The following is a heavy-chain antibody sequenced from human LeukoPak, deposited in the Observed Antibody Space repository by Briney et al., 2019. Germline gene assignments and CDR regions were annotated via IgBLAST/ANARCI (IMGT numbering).Heavy chain of an antibody. CDR1: GFTFSSYG. CDR2: ISYDGSNK. Sequence: GGSLRLPCAASGFTFSSYGMHWVRQAPGKGLEWVAVISYDGSNKYYADSVKGRFTISRDNSKNTLYLQMNSLRAEDTAVYYCAKDRNRGSAYFDYWGQGTLVTVSS. V-gene: IGHV3-30*18. CDR3: AKDRNRGSAYFDY. J-gene: IGHJ4*02. D-gene: IGHD7-27*01.